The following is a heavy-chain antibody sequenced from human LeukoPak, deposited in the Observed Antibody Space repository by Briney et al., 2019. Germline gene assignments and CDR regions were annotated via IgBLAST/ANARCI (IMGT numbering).Heavy chain of an antibody. V-gene: IGHV4-34*01. CDR1: GGSFSGYY. D-gene: IGHD3-22*01. Sequence: SETLSLTCAVYGGSFSGYYWSWIRQPPGKGLEWIGEINHSGSTNYNPSLKSRVTISVDTSKNQFSLKLSSVTAADTAVYYCARLIAISYAFDIWGQGTMVTVSS. CDR3: ARLIAISYAFDI. CDR2: INHSGST. J-gene: IGHJ3*02.